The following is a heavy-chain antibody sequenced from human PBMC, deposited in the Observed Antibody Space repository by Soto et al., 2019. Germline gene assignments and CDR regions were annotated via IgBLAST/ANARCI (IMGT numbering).Heavy chain of an antibody. V-gene: IGHV1-46*01. CDR1: GYTFTAYG. J-gene: IGHJ6*02. CDR3: ARSYPLYGMDV. CDR2: INPYGGAA. D-gene: IGHD1-26*01. Sequence: ASVKVSCKASGYTFTAYGISWVRQAPGQGLEWMGIINPYGGAATYAEKFQGRVTMTRDTSTATDYMELSSLRAEDTAVYYCARSYPLYGMDVWGQGTTVTVSS.